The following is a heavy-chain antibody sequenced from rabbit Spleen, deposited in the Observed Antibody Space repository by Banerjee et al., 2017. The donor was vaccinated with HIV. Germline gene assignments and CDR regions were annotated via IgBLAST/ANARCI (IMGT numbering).Heavy chain of an antibody. J-gene: IGHJ6*01. CDR2: GYPDGIGST. D-gene: IGHD4-1*01. CDR3: ARSGYVGWGGDGDLMGNKL. V-gene: IGHV1S40*01. Sequence: QSLEESGGDMVKPGASLTLTCTASGFSFSTTYYICWVRQAPGKGLEWIGCGYPDGIGSTAYASWAKGRFTISKTSSTTVTLQMTSLTAADTATYFCARSGYVGWGGDGDLMGNKLWGPGTLVTVS. CDR1: GFSFSTTYY.